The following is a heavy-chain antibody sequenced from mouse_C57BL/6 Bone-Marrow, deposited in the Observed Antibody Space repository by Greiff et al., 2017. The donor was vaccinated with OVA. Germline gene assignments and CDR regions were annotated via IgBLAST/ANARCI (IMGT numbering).Heavy chain of an antibody. Sequence: LVESGAELVRPGASVKLSCKASGYTFTDYYINWVKQRPGQGLEWIARIYPGSGNTYYNEKFKGKATLTAEKSSSTAYMQLSSLTSEDSAVYFCARTSNSLLRFDYWGQGTTLTVSS. CDR2: IYPGSGNT. CDR1: GYTFTDYY. J-gene: IGHJ2*01. CDR3: ARTSNSLLRFDY. D-gene: IGHD1-1*01. V-gene: IGHV1-76*01.